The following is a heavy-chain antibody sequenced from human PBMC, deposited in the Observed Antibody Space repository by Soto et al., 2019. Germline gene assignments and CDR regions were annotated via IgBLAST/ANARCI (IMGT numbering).Heavy chain of an antibody. CDR1: GFTFSSYS. CDR2: ISSSSSTI. J-gene: IGHJ4*02. D-gene: IGHD3-10*01. V-gene: IGHV3-48*01. CDR3: ARDRGADFAY. Sequence: EVQLVESGGGLGQPGGSLRLSCAASGFTFSSYSMNWVRQAPGKGLEWVSYISSSSSTIYYADSVKGRFTISRDNAKNSLYLQVNSLRAEDTAVYYCARDRGADFAYWCSGTLFTVSS.